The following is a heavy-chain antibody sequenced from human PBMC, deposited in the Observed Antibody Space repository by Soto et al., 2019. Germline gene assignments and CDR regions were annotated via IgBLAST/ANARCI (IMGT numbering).Heavy chain of an antibody. Sequence: GESLKISCQAFEYSFPIYWISCVRQMPGAGLEWMGRVDPNDSFATYSRSFQGHVTISVDKSTNIVYLQWRSLRASDTATYYCARHQSGSGNSNFDFWGQGTPVTVSS. CDR3: ARHQSGSGNSNFDF. CDR1: EYSFPIYW. CDR2: VDPNDSFA. D-gene: IGHD3-10*01. J-gene: IGHJ4*02. V-gene: IGHV5-10-1*01.